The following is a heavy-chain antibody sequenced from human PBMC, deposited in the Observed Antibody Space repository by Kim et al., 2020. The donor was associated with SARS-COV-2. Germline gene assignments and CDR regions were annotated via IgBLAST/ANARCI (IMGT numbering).Heavy chain of an antibody. V-gene: IGHV3-7*01. CDR2: IKQDGTKD. CDR3: ASLIVVVPAALRGDSPLDY. CDR1: GFSFSNHW. J-gene: IGHJ4*02. D-gene: IGHD2-15*01. Sequence: GGSLRLSCAASGFSFSNHWMSWVRQAPGKGLEWVANIKQDGTKDYYVDSVKGRFTISRDNAKNSLYLQMNSLRAEDTAVYYCASLIVVVPAALRGDSPLDYWGQGTLVTVSS.